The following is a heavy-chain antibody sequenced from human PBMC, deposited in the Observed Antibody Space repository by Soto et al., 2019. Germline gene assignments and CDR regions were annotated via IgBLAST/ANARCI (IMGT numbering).Heavy chain of an antibody. V-gene: IGHV4-31*03. CDR3: ARDSPPPPFFNYYGLDV. CDR1: GASVSTYDYH. Sequence: QVQLQESGPGLVKPLQTLSLTCTVSGASVSTYDYHWAWIRQHPEGGLEWIGYVFYSGNTYYNPSLRGGMSISLVTSKDQFSLRLTSVTAADTAVYFCARDSPPPPFFNYYGLDVWGPGTTVTVSS. CDR2: VFYSGNT. J-gene: IGHJ6*02.